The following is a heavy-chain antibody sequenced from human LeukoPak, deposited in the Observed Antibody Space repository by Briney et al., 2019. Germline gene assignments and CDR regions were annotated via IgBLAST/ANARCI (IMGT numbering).Heavy chain of an antibody. V-gene: IGHV3-21*03. J-gene: IGHJ4*02. Sequence: GGSLRLSCAASGFAFNTYAMSWVRQAPGKGLEWVSGISGSGGAIYYADSVKGRFTISRDNAESSLYLQMNSLRAEDTAVYYCAGRYCTDGVCHFDYWGLGTLVTVSS. CDR3: AGRYCTDGVCHFDY. D-gene: IGHD2-8*01. CDR2: ISGSGGAI. CDR1: GFAFNTYA.